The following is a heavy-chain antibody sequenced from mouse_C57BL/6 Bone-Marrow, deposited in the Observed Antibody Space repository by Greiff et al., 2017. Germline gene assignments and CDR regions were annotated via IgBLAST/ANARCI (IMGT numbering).Heavy chain of an antibody. CDR1: GFTFSDYY. V-gene: IGHV5-12*01. Sequence: EVMLVESGGGLVQPGGSLKLSCAASGFTFSDYYMYWVRQTPEKRLEWVAYISNGGGSTYYPDTVKGRFTISRDNAKNTLYLQMSRLKSEDTAMYYCARHHDYYAMDYWGQGTSVTVSS. CDR2: ISNGGGST. J-gene: IGHJ4*01. CDR3: ARHHDYYAMDY.